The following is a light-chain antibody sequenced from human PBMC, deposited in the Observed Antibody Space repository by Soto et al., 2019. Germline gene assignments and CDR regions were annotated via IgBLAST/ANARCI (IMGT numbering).Light chain of an antibody. CDR1: RTISSW. V-gene: IGKV1-5*03. CDR3: QHYNSYSEA. Sequence: DIQMTQSPSTLSGSVVDRVTITCLASRTISSWLAWYQQKPGKAPKLLIYKASTLKSGVPSIFSGSGSGTEFTLTISSLQPDDFATYYCQHYNSYSEAFGQATKVDI. CDR2: KAS. J-gene: IGKJ1*01.